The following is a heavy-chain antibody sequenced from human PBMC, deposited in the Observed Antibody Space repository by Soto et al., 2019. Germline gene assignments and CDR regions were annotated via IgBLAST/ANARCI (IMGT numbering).Heavy chain of an antibody. CDR2: IYHSGST. V-gene: IGHV4-39*01. D-gene: IGHD1-1*01. CDR1: GGSISSSSYY. CDR3: ARHSNEYRKSLDY. Sequence: PSETLSLTCTVSGGSISSSSYYWGWIRQPPGKGLEWIGEIYHSGSTNSNPSLKSRVTISVDTSKNQFSLKLTSVTAADTAVYYCARHSNEYRKSLDYWGQGTLVTVSS. J-gene: IGHJ4*02.